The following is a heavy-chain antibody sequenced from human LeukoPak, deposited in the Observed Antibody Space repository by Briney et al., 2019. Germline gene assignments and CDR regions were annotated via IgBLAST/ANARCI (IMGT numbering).Heavy chain of an antibody. D-gene: IGHD3-3*01. CDR1: GFTFSSYA. CDR2: TSYDGSNK. J-gene: IGHJ4*02. CDR3: ARDPAIFGVVPHYFDY. Sequence: GGSLRLSCAASGFTFSSYAMHWVRQAPGKGLEWVAVTSYDGSNKYYADSVKGRFTISRDNSKNTLYLQMNSLRAEDTAVYYCARDPAIFGVVPHYFDYWGQGTLVTVSS. V-gene: IGHV3-30-3*01.